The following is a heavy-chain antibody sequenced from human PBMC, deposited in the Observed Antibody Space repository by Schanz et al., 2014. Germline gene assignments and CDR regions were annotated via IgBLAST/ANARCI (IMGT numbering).Heavy chain of an antibody. CDR2: IGGSGDST. Sequence: EVHLLESGGGLVQPGGSLRLSCAASGFTFSNHALSWVRQAPGKGLEWVSGIGGSGDSTHYADSVKGRFTISRDNSENTLYLQMNSLRAEDTAVYYCAKAKSGAHGAFDIWGQGTMVTVSS. D-gene: IGHD3-10*01. CDR1: GFTFSNHA. J-gene: IGHJ3*02. V-gene: IGHV3-23*01. CDR3: AKAKSGAHGAFDI.